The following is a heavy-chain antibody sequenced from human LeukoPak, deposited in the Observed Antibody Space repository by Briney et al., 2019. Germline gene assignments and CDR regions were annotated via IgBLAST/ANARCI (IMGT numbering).Heavy chain of an antibody. CDR3: ARGAAAAAIDP. V-gene: IGHV4-30-2*01. J-gene: IGHJ5*02. CDR1: GGSTSSGGYS. Sequence: PSETLSLTCAVSGGSTSSGGYSWSWIRQPPGKGLEWIGYIYHSGSTYYNPSLKSRVTISVDRSKNQFSLKLSSVTAADTAVYYCARGAAAAAIDPWGQGTLVTVSS. CDR2: IYHSGST. D-gene: IGHD6-13*01.